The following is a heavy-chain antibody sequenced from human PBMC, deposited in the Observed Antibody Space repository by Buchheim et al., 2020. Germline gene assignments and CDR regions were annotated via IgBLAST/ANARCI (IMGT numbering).Heavy chain of an antibody. J-gene: IGHJ6*02. Sequence: QVQLQESGPGLVKPSQTLSLTCTVSGDSISSTSHSWNWIRQPAGKGLEWIGRVYTTGSPNYNPSLKSRVGISLETSQNPFSLWLSSVTAADTAVYYCARGVTGPGAAYYYGMDVWGQGTT. CDR2: VYTTGSP. CDR1: GDSISSTSHS. CDR3: ARGVTGPGAAYYYGMDV. V-gene: IGHV4-61*02. D-gene: IGHD3-9*01.